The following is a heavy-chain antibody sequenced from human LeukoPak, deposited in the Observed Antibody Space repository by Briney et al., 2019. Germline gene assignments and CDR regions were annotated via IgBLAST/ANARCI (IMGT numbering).Heavy chain of an antibody. D-gene: IGHD3-9*01. V-gene: IGHV4-34*01. Sequence: SETLSLTCAVYGGSFSGYYWSWVRQPPGKGLEWIGEINHSGSTNYNPSLKSRVTISVDTSKNQFSLKLSSVTAADTAVYYCAGGYYDILTGSPPFDYWGQGTLVTVSS. CDR1: GGSFSGYY. CDR3: AGGYYDILTGSPPFDY. J-gene: IGHJ4*02. CDR2: INHSGST.